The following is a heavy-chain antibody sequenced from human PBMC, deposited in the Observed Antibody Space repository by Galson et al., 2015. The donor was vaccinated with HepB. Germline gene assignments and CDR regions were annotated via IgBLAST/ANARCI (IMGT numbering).Heavy chain of an antibody. Sequence: SLTCTVSGGSISNYYWNWIRQPPGKGLEWIGYITYSGSTNYNPSLKSRVTISVDTSKNQFSLKLSSVTAADTAVYYCAREVPHYYDSSGSLRGDAFDIWGRGTLVTVSS. J-gene: IGHJ3*02. CDR3: AREVPHYYDSSGSLRGDAFDI. CDR1: GGSISNYY. D-gene: IGHD3-22*01. CDR2: ITYSGST. V-gene: IGHV4-59*01.